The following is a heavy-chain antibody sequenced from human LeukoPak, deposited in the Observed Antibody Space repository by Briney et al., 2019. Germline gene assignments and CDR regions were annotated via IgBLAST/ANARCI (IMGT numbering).Heavy chain of an antibody. V-gene: IGHV4-4*02. CDR2: IYRSGST. CDR3: ARKPTTSDAFDM. D-gene: IGHD1-26*01. CDR1: GGSIGSGIW. Sequence: SETLSLTCTVSGGSIGSGIWWSWVRQPPGKGLEWIGEIYRSGSTNYNPSLKSRATISVDKSKGQFSLKLSSVTAADTAIYYCARKPTTSDAFDMWGQGTMVTVSS. J-gene: IGHJ3*02.